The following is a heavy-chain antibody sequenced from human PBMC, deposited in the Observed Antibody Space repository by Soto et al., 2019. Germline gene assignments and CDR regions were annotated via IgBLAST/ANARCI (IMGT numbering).Heavy chain of an antibody. CDR3: ARDWPYYYDSSGYYSSSRFDY. V-gene: IGHV1-18*01. Sequence: ASVKVSCKASGYTLTSYGISWVRQAPGQGLEWMGWISAYNGNTNYAQKLQGRVTMTTDTSTSTAYMELRSLRSDDTAVYYCARDWPYYYDSSGYYSSSRFDYWGQGTLVTVSS. J-gene: IGHJ4*02. CDR1: GYTLTSYG. CDR2: ISAYNGNT. D-gene: IGHD3-22*01.